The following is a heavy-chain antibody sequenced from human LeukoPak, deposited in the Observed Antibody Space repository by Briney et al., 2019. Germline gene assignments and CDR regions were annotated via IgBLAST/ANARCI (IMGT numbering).Heavy chain of an antibody. Sequence: GGSLRLSCAASGFTFSSYAMCWVRQAPGKGLEWVSAISGSGGSTYYADSVKGRFTISRDNSKNTLYLQMNSLRAEDTAVYYCAKDRSYDILTGYYKEPYNWFDPWGQGTLVTVSS. CDR2: ISGSGGST. V-gene: IGHV3-23*01. D-gene: IGHD3-9*01. CDR1: GFTFSSYA. J-gene: IGHJ5*02. CDR3: AKDRSYDILTGYYKEPYNWFDP.